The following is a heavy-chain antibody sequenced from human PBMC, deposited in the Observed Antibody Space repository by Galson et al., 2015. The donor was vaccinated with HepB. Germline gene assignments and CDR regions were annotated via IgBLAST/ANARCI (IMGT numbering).Heavy chain of an antibody. J-gene: IGHJ6*03. CDR2: IIPIFGTA. V-gene: IGHV1-69*13. Sequence: VKVSCNASGGTFSSYAISWVRQAAGQGLEWMGGIIPIFGTANYAQKFPGRVTLTADETTSTAYMEMSSLRSEETAVYYCARDRKSGSYYYYSYMDVWGKGTTVTVSS. CDR1: GGTFSSYA. CDR3: ARDRKSGSYYYYSYMDV. D-gene: IGHD1-26*01.